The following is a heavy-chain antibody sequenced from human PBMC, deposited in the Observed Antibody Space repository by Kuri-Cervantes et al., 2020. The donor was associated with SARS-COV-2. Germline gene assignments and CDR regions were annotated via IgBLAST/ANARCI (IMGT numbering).Heavy chain of an antibody. J-gene: IGHJ5*02. CDR3: AKDLGRPNWFDP. Sequence: GESRKISCAASGFTFSSYAMSWVRQAPGKGLEWVSAISGSGGSTYYADSVKGRFTISRDNSKSTLYLQMNSLRAEDTAVYYCAKDLGRPNWFDPWGQGTLVTVSS. CDR2: ISGSGGST. CDR1: GFTFSSYA. V-gene: IGHV3-23*01.